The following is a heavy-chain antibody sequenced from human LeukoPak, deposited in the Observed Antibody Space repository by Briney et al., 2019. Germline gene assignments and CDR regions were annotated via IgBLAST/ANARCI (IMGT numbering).Heavy chain of an antibody. Sequence: ASVKASCKASGYTFTSYGISWVRQAPGQGLEWMGWISAYNGNTNYAQKLQGRVTMTTDTSTSTAYMELRSLRSDDTAVYYCARDRFFTVTTTWFDPWGQGTLVTVSS. J-gene: IGHJ5*02. V-gene: IGHV1-18*01. CDR1: GYTFTSYG. D-gene: IGHD4-4*01. CDR2: ISAYNGNT. CDR3: ARDRFFTVTTTWFDP.